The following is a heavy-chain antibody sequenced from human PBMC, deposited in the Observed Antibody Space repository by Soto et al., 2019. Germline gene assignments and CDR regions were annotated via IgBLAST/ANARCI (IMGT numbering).Heavy chain of an antibody. CDR2: ISHSGTT. CDR1: GDSISSGYH. V-gene: IGHV4-38-2*01. CDR3: ARIGSYHGPLAY. Sequence: SETLSLTCAVSGDSISSGYHWAWIRQPPGKGLEWVASISHSGTTYYNPSLTSRVTISVDTSKNQFSLKLTSVTAADSAVYYCARIGSYHGPLAYWGQGTTVTVSS. J-gene: IGHJ4*02. D-gene: IGHD3-16*02.